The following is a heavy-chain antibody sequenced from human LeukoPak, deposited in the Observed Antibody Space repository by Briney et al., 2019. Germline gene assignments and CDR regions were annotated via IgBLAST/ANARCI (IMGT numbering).Heavy chain of an antibody. CDR3: ARSRDFWSGYYNAKGYYFDY. J-gene: IGHJ4*02. D-gene: IGHD3-3*01. CDR2: IYYSGST. V-gene: IGHV4-59*12. Sequence: SETLSLTCTVSGGSISSYYWSWIRQPPGKGLEWIGYIYYSGSTNYNPSLKSRVTISVDTSKNQFSLKLSSVTAADTAVYYCARSRDFWSGYYNAKGYYFDYWGQGTLVTVSS. CDR1: GGSISSYY.